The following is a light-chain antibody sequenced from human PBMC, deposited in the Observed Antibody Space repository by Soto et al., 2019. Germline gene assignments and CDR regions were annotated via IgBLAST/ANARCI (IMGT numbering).Light chain of an antibody. Sequence: EIVLTQSPGTLSLSPGERATLSCRASQSVSSNYLDWYQQKPGQAPRLLIYDASGRATGIPDRFSGSGSGTDFTLTISRLEPEDFAVYYCQQYGSSPYTFGQGTELDIK. V-gene: IGKV3-20*01. CDR3: QQYGSSPYT. CDR2: DAS. CDR1: QSVSSNY. J-gene: IGKJ2*01.